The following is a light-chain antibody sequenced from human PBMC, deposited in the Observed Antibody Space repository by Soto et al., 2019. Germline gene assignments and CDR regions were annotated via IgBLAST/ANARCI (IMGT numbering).Light chain of an antibody. Sequence: DIQMTQSPSTLSASVGDRVTITCRASQSITNWVAWYQQKPGEAPKLLIYDASTLESGVPSRFSGSGSGTEFTLTISSPQPDDFATYYCQQYKIYSQTFGQGTKVEVK. J-gene: IGKJ1*01. V-gene: IGKV1-5*01. CDR3: QQYKIYSQT. CDR1: QSITNW. CDR2: DAS.